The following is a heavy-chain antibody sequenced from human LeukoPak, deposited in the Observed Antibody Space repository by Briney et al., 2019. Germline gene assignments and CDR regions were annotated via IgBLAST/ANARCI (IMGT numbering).Heavy chain of an antibody. CDR1: GFTFSSYS. D-gene: IGHD1-7*01. CDR2: ISSSSSYI. J-gene: IGHJ4*02. CDR3: ARESYWNYRHFDY. Sequence: GGSLRLSCAASGFTFSSYSMNWVRQAPGKGLEWVSSISSSSSYIYYADSVKGRFTISRDNAKNSLYLQMNSLRAEDTAVYYCARESYWNYRHFDYSGQGTLVTVSS. V-gene: IGHV3-21*01.